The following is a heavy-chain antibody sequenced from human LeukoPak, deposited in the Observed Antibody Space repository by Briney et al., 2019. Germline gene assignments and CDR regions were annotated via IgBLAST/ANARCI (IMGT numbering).Heavy chain of an antibody. V-gene: IGHV3-23*01. D-gene: IGHD6-6*01. J-gene: IGHJ4*02. CDR3: AKVLNWGSIAAPQFDY. CDR2: ISGSGGST. Sequence: PGGSLRLSCAASGFTFSSYAMSWVRQAPGEGLEWVSAISGSGGSTYYADSVKGRFTISRDNSKNTLYLQMNSLRAEDTAVYYCAKVLNWGSIAAPQFDYWGQGTLVTVSS. CDR1: GFTFSSYA.